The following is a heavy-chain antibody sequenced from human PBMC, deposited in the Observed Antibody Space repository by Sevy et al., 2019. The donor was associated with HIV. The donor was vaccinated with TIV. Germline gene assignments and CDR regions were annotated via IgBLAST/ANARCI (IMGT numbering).Heavy chain of an antibody. CDR3: AREIPDYVSGYYSVDAFDI. CDR2: IISKFGTT. D-gene: IGHD3-22*01. V-gene: IGHV1-69*13. Sequence: ASVKVSCKASGGSFSNFPVSWVRQAPGQGLEWMGMIISKFGTTDYAQKFQGRVTITADESTTTAYMDLTSLRSEDTAVYYCAREIPDYVSGYYSVDAFDIWGQGTKVTVSS. CDR1: GGSFSNFP. J-gene: IGHJ3*02.